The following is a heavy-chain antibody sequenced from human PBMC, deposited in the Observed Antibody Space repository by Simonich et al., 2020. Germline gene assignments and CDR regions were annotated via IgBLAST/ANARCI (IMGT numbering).Heavy chain of an antibody. V-gene: IGHV4-34*01. D-gene: IGHD1-1*01. CDR2: INHSGST. CDR1: GGSFSGYY. CDR3: ARHLQLGPFDY. Sequence: QVQLQQWGAGLLKPSETLSLTCAVYGGSFSGYYWSWIRQPPGKGLEWIGEINHSGSTNYNPSLKIRVTISVDTSKNQFSLKLSSVTAADTAVYYCARHLQLGPFDYWGQRTLVTVSS. J-gene: IGHJ4*02.